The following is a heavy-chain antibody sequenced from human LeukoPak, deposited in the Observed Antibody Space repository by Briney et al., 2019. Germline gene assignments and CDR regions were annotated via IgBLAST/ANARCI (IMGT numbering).Heavy chain of an antibody. Sequence: PGGSLRLSCAVSGLTVSSNYMSWVRQAPGKGLEWVSVIYSGGSTYYADSVKGRFTISRDNSKNTLYLQMNSLRAEDTAVYYCARDEGNYYGSGSHAFDIWGQGTMVTVSS. CDR3: ARDEGNYYGSGSHAFDI. V-gene: IGHV3-53*01. D-gene: IGHD3-10*01. CDR1: GLTVSSNY. J-gene: IGHJ3*02. CDR2: IYSGGST.